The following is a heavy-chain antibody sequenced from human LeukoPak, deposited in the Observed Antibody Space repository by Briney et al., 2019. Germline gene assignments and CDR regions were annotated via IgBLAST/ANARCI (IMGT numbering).Heavy chain of an antibody. CDR2: INPNSDGT. J-gene: IGHJ5*02. CDR3: ARVATTTNWFDP. CDR1: GYTFTGYY. Sequence: ASVKVSCKASGYTFTGYYMHWVRQAPGQGLEWMGWINPNSDGTNYAQKFQGRVTMTRDTSISTAYMELSRLRSDDTAVYYCARVATTTNWFDPWGRGTLVTVSS. D-gene: IGHD5-12*01. V-gene: IGHV1-2*02.